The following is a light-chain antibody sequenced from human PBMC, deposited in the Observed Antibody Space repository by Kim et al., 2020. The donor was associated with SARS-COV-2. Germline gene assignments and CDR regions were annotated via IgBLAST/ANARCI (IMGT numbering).Light chain of an antibody. V-gene: IGLV3-21*04. CDR1: RGGGKN. CDR2: NDN. CDR3: HVWDTSSDRGV. J-gene: IGLJ2*01. Sequence: APGTTATISCGGDRGGGKNVHWYQQKPGQTPVVVIYNDNGRPSGIPERFSGSNSGDTATLTISRVEAGDEADYYCHVWDTSSDRGVFGGGTQLTVL.